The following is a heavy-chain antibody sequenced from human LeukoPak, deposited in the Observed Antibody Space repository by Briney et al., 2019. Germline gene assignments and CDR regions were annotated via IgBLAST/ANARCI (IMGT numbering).Heavy chain of an antibody. Sequence: GASVKVSCKASGYTFTSYDINWVRQATGQGLEWMGWMNPNSGNTGYAQKFQGRVTMTRSTSVSTAYMELSNLTSEDTAVYYCARSSVGVQRRTDYWGQGTLVTVSS. CDR1: GYTFTSYD. CDR2: MNPNSGNT. CDR3: ARSSVGVQRRTDY. D-gene: IGHD1-26*01. V-gene: IGHV1-8*01. J-gene: IGHJ4*02.